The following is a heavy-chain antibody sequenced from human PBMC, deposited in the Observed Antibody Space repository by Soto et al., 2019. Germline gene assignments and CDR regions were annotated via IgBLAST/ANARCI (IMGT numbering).Heavy chain of an antibody. Sequence: DVQLVDSGGGLVQPGGSLRLSCAASGFPFSNYALRWVRQAPGKGLEWVSLVSATAGTTYYTDSVKGRFTIARDNSSYTVYLQMKSMRADDTAVYYCAKDRLAGGFDYWGQGTLVTVSS. CDR1: GFPFSNYA. V-gene: IGHV3-23*04. CDR3: AKDRLAGGFDY. CDR2: VSATAGTT. J-gene: IGHJ4*02. D-gene: IGHD3-16*01.